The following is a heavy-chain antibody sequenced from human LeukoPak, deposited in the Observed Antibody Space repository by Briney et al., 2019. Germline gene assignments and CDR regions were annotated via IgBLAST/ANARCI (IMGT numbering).Heavy chain of an antibody. J-gene: IGHJ4*02. CDR3: ARQSEGFDA. CDR1: GNSIRSYY. CDR2: IYYSWTT. Sequence: PAETLSLTCTVSGNSIRSYYWNWIRQPPGKGLEWIGYIYYSWTTRYNPSLRSRVNISVGMSKNQYSLRLTSVTAADTAVYYCARQSEGFDAWGQGTLVTVSS. V-gene: IGHV4-59*08.